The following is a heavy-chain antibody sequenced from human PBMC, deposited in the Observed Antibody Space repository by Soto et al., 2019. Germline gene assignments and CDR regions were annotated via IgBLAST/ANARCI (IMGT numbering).Heavy chain of an antibody. CDR2: INSDGSST. D-gene: IGHD2-15*01. CDR3: ARESWGYCSGGSCYLRYYYYGMDV. J-gene: IGHJ6*02. CDR1: GFTFSSYW. Sequence: EVPLVESGGGLVQPGGSLRLSCAASGFTFSSYWMHWVRQAPGKGLVWVSRINSDGSSTSYADSVKGRFTISRDNAKNTLYLQMNSLRAEDTAVYYCARESWGYCSGGSCYLRYYYYGMDVWGQGTTVTVSS. V-gene: IGHV3-74*01.